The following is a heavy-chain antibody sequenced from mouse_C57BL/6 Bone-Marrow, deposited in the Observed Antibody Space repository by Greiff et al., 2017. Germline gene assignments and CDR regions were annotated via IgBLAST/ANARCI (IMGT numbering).Heavy chain of an antibody. CDR1: GYTFTDYE. CDR2: IDPETGGT. J-gene: IGHJ4*01. V-gene: IGHV1-15*01. CDR3: TRNEMDY. Sequence: QVQLQESGAELVRPGASVTLSCKASGYTFTDYEMHWVKQTPVHGLEWIGAIDPETGGTAYNQKFKGKAILTADKSSSTAYIELRSLTSEDSAVYYCTRNEMDYWGQGTSVTVSS.